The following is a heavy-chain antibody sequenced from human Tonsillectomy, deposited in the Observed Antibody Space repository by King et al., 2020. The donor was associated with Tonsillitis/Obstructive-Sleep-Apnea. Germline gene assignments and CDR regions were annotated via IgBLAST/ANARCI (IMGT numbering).Heavy chain of an antibody. D-gene: IGHD1-26*01. CDR1: SYTFSSYG. V-gene: IGHV1-18*01. Sequence: VQLVESGAEVKEPGASGKVSCKASSYTFSSYGVSWVRQAPGQGLEWLGWISGYSGNTKYAQRRQGRVTMTRDTSTSTAYMELRSLRDDDTAVYFCARWDGYNYYMYVCGKGTSVTVFS. CDR3: ARWDGYNYYMYV. CDR2: ISGYSGNT. J-gene: IGHJ6*03.